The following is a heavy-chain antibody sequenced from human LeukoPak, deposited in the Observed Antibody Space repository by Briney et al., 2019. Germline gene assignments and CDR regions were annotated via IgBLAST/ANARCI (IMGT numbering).Heavy chain of an antibody. CDR2: ISSSGGST. J-gene: IGHJ4*02. D-gene: IGHD3-22*01. CDR3: GRNYYDSSGYYYFGIDY. Sequence: GGSLRLSCAASGFTFNSYAMSWVRQAPGKGLEWVSTISSSGGSTYYADSVKGRFTISRDNSKNTLYLQMNSLRAEDTAVYYCGRNYYDSSGYYYFGIDYWGQGTLVTVSS. V-gene: IGHV3-23*01. CDR1: GFTFNSYA.